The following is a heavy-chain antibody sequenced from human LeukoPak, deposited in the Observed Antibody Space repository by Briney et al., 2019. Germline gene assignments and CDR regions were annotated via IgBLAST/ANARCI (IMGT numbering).Heavy chain of an antibody. CDR1: GGSISSYY. D-gene: IGHD3-10*01. J-gene: IGHJ5*02. CDR2: IYTSGST. V-gene: IGHV4-4*07. Sequence: SETLSLTCTVSGGSISSYYWSWIRQPAGKGLEWIGRIYTSGSTNYNPSLKSRVTMSVDTSKNQFSLKLSSVTAADTAVYYCARDYTLDYYGSGSYYGGVFDPRGQGTLVTVSS. CDR3: ARDYTLDYYGSGSYYGGVFDP.